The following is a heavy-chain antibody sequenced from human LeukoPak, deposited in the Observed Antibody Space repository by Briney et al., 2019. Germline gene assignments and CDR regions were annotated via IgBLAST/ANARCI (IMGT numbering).Heavy chain of an antibody. J-gene: IGHJ4*02. CDR3: AKEPVVGATSYYFDY. D-gene: IGHD1-26*01. Sequence: GGSLRLSCAASGFTFDDYAMHWVRQAPGKGLEWVSGISWNSGSIGYADSVKGRLTISRDNAKNSLYLQMNSLRAEDMALYYCAKEPVVGATSYYFDYWGQGTLVTVSS. V-gene: IGHV3-9*03. CDR2: ISWNSGSI. CDR1: GFTFDDYA.